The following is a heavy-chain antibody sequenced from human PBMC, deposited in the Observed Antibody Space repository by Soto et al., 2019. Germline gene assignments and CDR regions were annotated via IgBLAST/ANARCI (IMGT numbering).Heavy chain of an antibody. J-gene: IGHJ4*02. CDR1: GFTFSSYG. V-gene: IGHV3-33*01. D-gene: IGHD5-18*01. CDR2: IWYDGSNK. Sequence: QVQLVESGGGVVQPGRSLRLSCAASGFTFSSYGMHWVRQAPGKGLEWVAVIWYDGSNKYYADSVKGRFTISRDNSKNTLYLQMNILRAEDTAVYYCAREASRGYRSAAYFDYWGQGTLVTVYS. CDR3: AREASRGYRSAAYFDY.